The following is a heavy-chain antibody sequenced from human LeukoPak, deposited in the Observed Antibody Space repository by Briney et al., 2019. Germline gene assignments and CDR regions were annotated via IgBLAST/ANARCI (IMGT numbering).Heavy chain of an antibody. CDR2: IYTSGST. V-gene: IGHV4-4*07. J-gene: IGHJ6*03. Sequence: SETLSLTCTVSGGSISSYYWSWIRQPAGKGLEWIGRIYTSGSTNYNPSLKSRVTMSVDTSKNQFSLKLSSVTAADTAVYYCARVTTVTTAAHYYYYYMDVWGKGTTVTVSS. CDR3: ARVTTVTTAAHYYYYYMDV. D-gene: IGHD4-17*01. CDR1: GGSISSYY.